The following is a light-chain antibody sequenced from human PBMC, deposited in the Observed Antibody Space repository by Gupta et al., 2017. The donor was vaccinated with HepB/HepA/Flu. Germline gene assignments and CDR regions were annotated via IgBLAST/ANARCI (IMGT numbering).Light chain of an antibody. CDR1: QSISSY. Sequence: DIQMTQSPSSLSASVGDRVTITCRASQSISSYLNWYQQKPGKAPKLLIYAASSLQSGVPSRFSGSGSGTDFTLTISSLQPEDFATYYCQQSDSTPPLTFGGGTXVEIK. CDR3: QQSDSTPPLT. V-gene: IGKV1-39*01. J-gene: IGKJ4*01. CDR2: AAS.